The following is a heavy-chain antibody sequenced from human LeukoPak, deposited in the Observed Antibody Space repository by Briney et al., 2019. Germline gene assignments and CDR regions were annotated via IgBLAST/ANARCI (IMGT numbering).Heavy chain of an antibody. CDR1: GFTFSSYS. D-gene: IGHD3-3*01. J-gene: IGHJ4*02. CDR2: IIGSGGIT. V-gene: IGHV3-23*01. Sequence: GGSLRLSCAASGFTFSSYSMNWVRQAPGKGLEWISGIIGSGGITYYADSVKGRFTISRDNSKNTLYLQIYSLRAGDTAVYYCAKDDALIRFNDWGQGTLVTVSS. CDR3: AKDDALIRFND.